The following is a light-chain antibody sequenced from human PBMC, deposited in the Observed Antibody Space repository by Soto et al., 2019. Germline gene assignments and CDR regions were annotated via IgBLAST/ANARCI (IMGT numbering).Light chain of an antibody. Sequence: EIVLTLSPCTLSLSPGERATLSCRASQTVSSNYLAWYQQKPGQAPRLLISGASSRATGIPDRFSGSGSGTDFTLTISRLEPEDFAVYYCQQYGRTPLTVGGGSKVDIK. CDR2: GAS. CDR3: QQYGRTPLT. CDR1: QTVSSNY. J-gene: IGKJ4*01. V-gene: IGKV3-20*01.